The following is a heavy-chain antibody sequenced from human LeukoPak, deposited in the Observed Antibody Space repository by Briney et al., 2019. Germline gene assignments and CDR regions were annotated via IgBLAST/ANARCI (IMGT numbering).Heavy chain of an antibody. CDR2: IKQDGSEK. CDR3: ARDPVLLWFGAFDY. D-gene: IGHD3-10*01. Sequence: PGGSLRLSCAASGFTFSSYWMSWVRQAPGKGLEWVANIKQDGSEKYYVDSVKGRFTISRDNAKNSLYLQMNSLRAEDTAVYYCARDPVLLWFGAFDYWGQGTLVTVSS. V-gene: IGHV3-7*01. J-gene: IGHJ4*02. CDR1: GFTFSSYW.